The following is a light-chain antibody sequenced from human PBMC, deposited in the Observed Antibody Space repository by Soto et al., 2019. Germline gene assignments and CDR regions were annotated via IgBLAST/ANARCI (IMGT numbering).Light chain of an antibody. CDR1: QSVSSSF. CDR3: QQYDSSPWT. CDR2: GAS. V-gene: IGKV3-20*01. Sequence: EIVLTQSPCTLSLSPGERATLSCRASQSVSSSFLAWYQQKPGQAPRLLIYGASTRATSIPDRFSGSGSGTDFTLTISRLEPEDFAVYYCQQYDSSPWTFGQGTKVEIK. J-gene: IGKJ1*01.